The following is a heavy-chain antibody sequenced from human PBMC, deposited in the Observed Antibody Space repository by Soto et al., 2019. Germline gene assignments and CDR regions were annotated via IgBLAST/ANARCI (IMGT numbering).Heavy chain of an antibody. CDR2: VTNKVNSYGT. Sequence: LRLSCATSGFIFSDRYMDWVRQAPGKGLEWVGRVTNKVNSYGTHYAASVRGRFTISRDDSKHAVFLQLSSLKTEDTAVYYCVSHAGYDREHPFYYNYAMDFWGQGTTVTVSS. J-gene: IGHJ6*02. CDR1: GFIFSDRY. CDR3: VSHAGYDREHPFYYNYAMDF. V-gene: IGHV3-72*01. D-gene: IGHD5-12*01.